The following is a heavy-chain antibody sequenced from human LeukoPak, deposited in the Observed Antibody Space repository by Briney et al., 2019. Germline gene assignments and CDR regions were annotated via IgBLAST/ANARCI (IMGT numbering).Heavy chain of an antibody. J-gene: IGHJ4*02. CDR2: IYYSGST. CDR3: PRLIAVAGPGSY. D-gene: IGHD6-13*01. Sequence: SETLSLTCTVSGGSISSSTYYWGWIRQPPGKGLEWIGSIYYSGSTYYNPSLKSRVTISVDTSKNQFSLKLSFVTAADTAVYYCPRLIAVAGPGSYWGQGTLVTVSS. V-gene: IGHV4-39*01. CDR1: GGSISSSTYY.